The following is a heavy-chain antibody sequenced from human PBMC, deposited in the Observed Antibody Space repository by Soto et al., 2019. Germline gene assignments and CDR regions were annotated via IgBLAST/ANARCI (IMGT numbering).Heavy chain of an antibody. V-gene: IGHV3-7*01. Sequence: GGSLRLSGAASGFTFSSYWMRWVRHAPGKGLEWVANIKQDGSEKYYVDSVKGRFTISRDNAKTSLYLQMNSLRAEDTAVYYCARVREWSDAFDIWGQGTMVTVSS. CDR1: GFTFSSYW. CDR3: ARVREWSDAFDI. D-gene: IGHD3-3*01. J-gene: IGHJ3*02. CDR2: IKQDGSEK.